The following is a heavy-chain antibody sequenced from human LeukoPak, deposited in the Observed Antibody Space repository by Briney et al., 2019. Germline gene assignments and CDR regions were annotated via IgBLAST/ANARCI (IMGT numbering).Heavy chain of an antibody. V-gene: IGHV4-39*07. CDR1: GGSISSSSYY. CDR3: ARIPYSSGWVRRAFDI. Sequence: SETLSLTCTVSGGSISSSSYYWGWIRQPPGKGLEWIGSIYYSGSTYYNPSLKSRVTISVDTSKNQFSLKLSSVTAADTAVYYCARIPYSSGWVRRAFDIWGQGTMVTVSS. J-gene: IGHJ3*02. D-gene: IGHD6-19*01. CDR2: IYYSGST.